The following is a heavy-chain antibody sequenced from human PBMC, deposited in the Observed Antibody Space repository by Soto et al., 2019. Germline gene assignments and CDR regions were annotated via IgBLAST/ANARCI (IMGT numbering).Heavy chain of an antibody. D-gene: IGHD3-10*01. CDR1: GYTFTSYY. CDR2: INPSGGST. V-gene: IGHV1-46*01. J-gene: IGHJ6*02. Sequence: ASVKVSCKAFGYTFTSYYMHWVRQAPGQGLEWMGIINPSGGSTSYAQKFQGRVTMTRDTSTSTVYMELSSLRSEDTAVYYCARDLRSHYYGSGSYPYYYYGMDVWGQGTTVTVSS. CDR3: ARDLRSHYYGSGSYPYYYYGMDV.